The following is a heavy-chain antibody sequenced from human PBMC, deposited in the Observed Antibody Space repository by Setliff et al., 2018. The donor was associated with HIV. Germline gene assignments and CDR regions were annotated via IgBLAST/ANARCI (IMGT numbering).Heavy chain of an antibody. CDR3: GREGTYSGTYWVRRVASFDI. V-gene: IGHV4-39*07. J-gene: IGHJ3*02. Sequence: SETLSLTCTVSGASISSHNYYWGWIRQSPGKGLEWIASIRSSGDTNYNPSLKSRVTISVDTSKNQFSLKLSSVTAADTAVYYCGREGTYSGTYWVRRVASFDIWGQGTMVTVSS. CDR2: IRSSGDT. CDR1: GASISSHNYY. D-gene: IGHD1-26*01.